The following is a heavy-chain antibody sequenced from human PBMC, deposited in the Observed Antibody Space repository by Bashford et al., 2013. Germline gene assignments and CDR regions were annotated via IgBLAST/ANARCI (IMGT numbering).Heavy chain of an antibody. D-gene: IGHD3-22*01. CDR3: ARHLDSSGLFDY. CDR2: ISAYNGNT. J-gene: IGHJ4*02. Sequence: VASVKVSCKASGGTFSSYAISWVRQAPGQGLEWMGWISAYNGNTNYAQKLQGRVTMTTDTSTSTAYMELRSLRSDDTAVYYCARHLDSSGLFDYWGQGTLVTVSS. V-gene: IGHV1-18*01. CDR1: GGTFSSYA.